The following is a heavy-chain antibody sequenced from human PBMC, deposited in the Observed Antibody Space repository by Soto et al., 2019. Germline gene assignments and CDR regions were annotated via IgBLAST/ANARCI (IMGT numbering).Heavy chain of an antibody. CDR2: INSDSSTI. J-gene: IGHJ5*02. V-gene: IGHV3-48*02. D-gene: IGHD2-21*01. CDR3: ASEPSGGDDDADPRES. Sequence: EVQLVESGGNLVQPGGSLRLSCAASGFTFSDYSMNWVRQAPGKGLEWVSYINSDSSTIYYADSVKGRFTISRDNAKKSLYLQMNSLRDEDTAVYYCASEPSGGDDDADPRESWGQGTLVTVSS. CDR1: GFTFSDYS.